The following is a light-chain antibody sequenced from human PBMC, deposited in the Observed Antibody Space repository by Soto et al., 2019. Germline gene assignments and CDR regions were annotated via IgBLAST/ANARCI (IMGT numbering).Light chain of an antibody. CDR1: QSVGYH. J-gene: IGKJ4*01. V-gene: IGKV3-11*01. Sequence: IVMTQSPATLSVSPGERATLSCRASQSVGYHLAWYQQKPGQAPRLLIYDASNRAAGIPARFSGSGSGTDFTLAISSLEPEDFAVYYCQQRSNWPPVTFGGGTKVDIK. CDR3: QQRSNWPPVT. CDR2: DAS.